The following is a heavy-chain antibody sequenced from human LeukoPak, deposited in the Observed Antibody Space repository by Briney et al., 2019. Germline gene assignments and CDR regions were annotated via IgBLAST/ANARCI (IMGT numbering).Heavy chain of an antibody. V-gene: IGHV3-13*01. CDR1: GFTFSSYD. CDR2: IGTAGDT. Sequence: EGSLRLSCAASGFTFSSYDMHWVRQATGKGLEWVSAIGTAGDTYYPGSVKGRFTISRENAKNSLYLQMNSLRAGDTAVYYCATGAYGSGNMDVWGQGTTVTVSS. CDR3: ATGAYGSGNMDV. J-gene: IGHJ6*02. D-gene: IGHD3-10*01.